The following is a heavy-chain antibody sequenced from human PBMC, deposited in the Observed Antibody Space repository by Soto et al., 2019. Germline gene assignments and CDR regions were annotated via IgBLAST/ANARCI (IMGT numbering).Heavy chain of an antibody. V-gene: IGHV3-33*01. CDR1: GFTFSSYG. J-gene: IGHJ6*02. CDR3: ARTSGYSGYQGYYYYGMDV. Sequence: QVQLVESGGGVVQPGRSLRLSCAASGFTFSSYGMHWVRQAPGKGLEWVAVIWYDGSNKYYADSVKGRFTISRDNSKNKLYLQMNSLRAEDTAVYYCARTSGYSGYQGYYYYGMDVWGQGTTVTVSS. D-gene: IGHD5-12*01. CDR2: IWYDGSNK.